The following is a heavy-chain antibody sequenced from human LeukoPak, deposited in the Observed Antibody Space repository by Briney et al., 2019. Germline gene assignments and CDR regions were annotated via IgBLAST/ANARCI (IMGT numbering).Heavy chain of an antibody. CDR2: IYYSGST. V-gene: IGHV4-59*01. D-gene: IGHD5-12*01. CDR3: AREESGYDGSYFDY. CDR1: GGSISSYY. J-gene: IGHJ4*02. Sequence: SETLSLTCTVSGGSISSYYWSWIRQPPGKGLEWLGYIYYSGSTNYNPSLKSRVTISVDTSKNQFSLKLSSVTAADTAVYYCAREESGYDGSYFDYWGQGTLVTVSS.